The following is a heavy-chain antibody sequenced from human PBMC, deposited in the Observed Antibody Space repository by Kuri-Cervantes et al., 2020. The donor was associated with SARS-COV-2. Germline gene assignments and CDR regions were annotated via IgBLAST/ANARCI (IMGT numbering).Heavy chain of an antibody. CDR3: AKDWLPDDAFDI. V-gene: IGHV3-23*01. Sequence: GGSLRLSCAASGFTFSSYAMSWVRQAPGKGLEWVSAISGSGGSTYYADSVKGRFTISRDNPKNTLYLQMNSLRAEDTAVYYCAKDWLPDDAFDIWGQGTMVTVSS. J-gene: IGHJ3*02. CDR1: GFTFSSYA. CDR2: ISGSGGST. D-gene: IGHD6-19*01.